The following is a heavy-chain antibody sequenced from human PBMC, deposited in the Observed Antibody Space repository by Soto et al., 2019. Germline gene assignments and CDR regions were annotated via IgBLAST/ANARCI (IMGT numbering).Heavy chain of an antibody. Sequence: QVQLVESGGGVVQPGRSLRLSCAGSGFTFSDYAMHWVRQAPGRGPEWLALISFNGINTYYAVSVKGRFTISRDNSKGTLYLQMNTLRAEDTAVYYCARDVSGFEYFDLWGQGTLVTISS. CDR2: ISFNGINT. V-gene: IGHV3-30-3*01. D-gene: IGHD3-9*01. CDR3: ARDVSGFEYFDL. J-gene: IGHJ4*02. CDR1: GFTFSDYA.